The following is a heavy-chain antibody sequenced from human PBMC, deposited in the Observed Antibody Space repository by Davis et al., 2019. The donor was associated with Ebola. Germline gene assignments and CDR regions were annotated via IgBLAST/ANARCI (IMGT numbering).Heavy chain of an antibody. J-gene: IGHJ4*02. Sequence: PGGSLRLSCAASGFIFSSYAMHWVRQAPGKGLEWVAVISYDGRNQYYADSVKGRFTISRDNAKNSLYLQMNSLRAEDTAVYYCAKVSRCSSTSCYRERYFDYWGQGTLVTVSS. CDR2: ISYDGRNQ. CDR1: GFIFSSYA. CDR3: AKVSRCSSTSCYRERYFDY. D-gene: IGHD2-2*02. V-gene: IGHV3-30*04.